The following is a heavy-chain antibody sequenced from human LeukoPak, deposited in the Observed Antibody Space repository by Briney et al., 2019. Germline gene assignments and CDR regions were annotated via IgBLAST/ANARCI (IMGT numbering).Heavy chain of an antibody. D-gene: IGHD6-13*01. CDR1: GYTFTSYG. CDR2: INPNSGGT. J-gene: IGHJ4*02. Sequence: ASVKVSCKASGYTFTSYGIHWVRQAPGQGLEWMGWINPNSGGTNYAQNFQGRVTMTRDTSISTAYMELSRLRSDDTAVFYCARGYTSSYDYWGQGTLVTVSS. CDR3: ARGYTSSYDY. V-gene: IGHV1-2*02.